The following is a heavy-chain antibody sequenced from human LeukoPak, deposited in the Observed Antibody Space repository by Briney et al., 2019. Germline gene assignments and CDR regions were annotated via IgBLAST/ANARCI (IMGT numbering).Heavy chain of an antibody. V-gene: IGHV4-30-4*01. CDR1: GGSISSGDYY. Sequence: PSQTLSLACTVSGGSISSGDYYWSWIRPPPGKGLEWIGYIYYSGSTYYNPSLKSRVTISVDTSKNQFSLKLSSVTAADTAVYYCARVESQPLGGYWGQGTLVTVSS. CDR2: IYYSGST. CDR3: ARVESQPLGGY. J-gene: IGHJ4*02. D-gene: IGHD3-16*01.